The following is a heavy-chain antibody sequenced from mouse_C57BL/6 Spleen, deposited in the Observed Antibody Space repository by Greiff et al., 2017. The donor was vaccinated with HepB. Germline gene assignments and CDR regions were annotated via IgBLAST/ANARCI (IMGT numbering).Heavy chain of an antibody. V-gene: IGHV1-64*01. Sequence: QVHVKQPGAELVKPGASVKLSCKASGYTFTSYWMHWVKQRPGQGLEWIGMIHPNSGSTNYNEKFKSKATLTVDKSSSTAYMQLSSLTSEDSAVYYCGRLGVTAFMDYCGQGTSVTVSS. CDR2: IHPNSGST. CDR3: GRLGVTAFMDY. CDR1: GYTFTSYW. D-gene: IGHD2-3*01. J-gene: IGHJ4*01.